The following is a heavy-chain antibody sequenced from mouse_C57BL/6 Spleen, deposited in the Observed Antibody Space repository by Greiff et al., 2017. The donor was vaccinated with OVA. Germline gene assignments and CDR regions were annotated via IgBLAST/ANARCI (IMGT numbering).Heavy chain of an antibody. D-gene: IGHD2-1*01. V-gene: IGHV1-4*01. CDR3: ARGNYGNYVTPYYAMDY. CDR1: GYTFTSYT. Sequence: QVQLQQSGAELARPGASVKMSCKASGYTFTSYTMHWVKQRPGPGLEWIGYINPSSGYTKYNQKFKDKATLTADKSSSTAYMQLSSLTAEDSAVYYCARGNYGNYVTPYYAMDYWGQGTSVTVSS. J-gene: IGHJ4*01. CDR2: INPSSGYT.